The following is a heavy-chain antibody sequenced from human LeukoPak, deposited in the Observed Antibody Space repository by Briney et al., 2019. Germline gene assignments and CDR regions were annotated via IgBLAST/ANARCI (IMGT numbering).Heavy chain of an antibody. CDR1: GGSFSTYY. Sequence: PSETLSLTCTVSGGSFSTYYWSWIRQPPGKGLEWIAYIHNSGSTNYNPSLKSRVTISVDTSKNQFSLKLSSVTAADTAVYYCARARPIMDVWGKGTTVTVSS. CDR2: IHNSGST. V-gene: IGHV4-59*01. CDR3: ARARPIMDV. J-gene: IGHJ6*03.